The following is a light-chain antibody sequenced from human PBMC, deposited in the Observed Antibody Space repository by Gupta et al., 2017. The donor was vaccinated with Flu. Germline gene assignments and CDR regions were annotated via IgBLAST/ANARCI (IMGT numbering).Light chain of an antibody. J-gene: IGKJ1*01. CDR1: QDIRPW. CDR3: QPDNRFPIT. CDR2: AAS. Sequence: DTAMAQSPSSLSAAVGDRVTITCRARQDIRPWLAWYQQKPEKAPQSLIYAASNVTSRVPSRFSCGGSGTEFTLTISSPQPDDFAMVNCQPDNRFPITFGHGPKVAIK. V-gene: IGKV1D-16*01.